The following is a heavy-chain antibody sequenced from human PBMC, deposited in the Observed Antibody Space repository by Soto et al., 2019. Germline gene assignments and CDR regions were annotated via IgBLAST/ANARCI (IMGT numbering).Heavy chain of an antibody. CDR3: ARGDTPMITGMDSFDI. V-gene: IGHV3-7*01. J-gene: IGHJ3*02. Sequence: GSLRLSCAASVFTFSRYWMNWVRQAPGKGLEWVANIKQDGTEKNYVDSVKGRFTISRDNARKSLYLQMDSLRAEDTAVYFCARGDTPMITGMDSFDIWGQGTMVTVSS. CDR1: VFTFSRYW. D-gene: IGHD5-18*01. CDR2: IKQDGTEK.